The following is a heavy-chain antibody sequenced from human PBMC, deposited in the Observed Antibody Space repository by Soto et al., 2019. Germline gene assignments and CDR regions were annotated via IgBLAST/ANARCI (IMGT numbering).Heavy chain of an antibody. CDR1: GYTFTSYA. CDR3: ARTKYSSGWYTNYYYYGMGV. CDR2: INAGNGNT. D-gene: IGHD6-19*01. V-gene: IGHV1-3*01. Sequence: ASVKVSCKASGYTFTSYAMHWVRQAPGQRLEWMGWINAGNGNTKYSQKFQGRVTITRDTSASTAYMELSSLRSEDTAVYYCARTKYSSGWYTNYYYYGMGVWGQGTTVTVSS. J-gene: IGHJ6*02.